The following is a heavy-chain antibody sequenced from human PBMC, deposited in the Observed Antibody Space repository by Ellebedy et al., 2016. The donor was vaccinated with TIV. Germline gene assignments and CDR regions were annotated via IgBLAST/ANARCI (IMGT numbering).Heavy chain of an antibody. J-gene: IGHJ4*02. Sequence: GESLKISXAASGFTFSRYNMNWVRQAPGKGLEWVSSISSSSSYIYYADSVKGRFTISRDNAKNSVYLQMNSLRAEDTAVYYCARDFSSSSPYWGQGTLVTVSS. CDR2: ISSSSSYI. CDR1: GFTFSRYN. CDR3: ARDFSSSSPY. D-gene: IGHD6-6*01. V-gene: IGHV3-21*01.